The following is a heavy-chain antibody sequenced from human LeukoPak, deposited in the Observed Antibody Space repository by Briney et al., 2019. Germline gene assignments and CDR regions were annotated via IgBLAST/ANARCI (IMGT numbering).Heavy chain of an antibody. CDR1: GFTFSSYS. D-gene: IGHD3-3*01. CDR3: ARGSPKRLLVRYMDV. CDR2: ISSSRSNI. J-gene: IGHJ6*03. Sequence: GGSLRLSCAASGFTFSSYSMNWVRQAPGKGLEWVAAISSSRSNIYYADSVKGRFTISRDNAKNSLYLQMNSLRAEDTAVYYCARGSPKRLLVRYMDVWRKGPGVSVPS. V-gene: IGHV3-21*01.